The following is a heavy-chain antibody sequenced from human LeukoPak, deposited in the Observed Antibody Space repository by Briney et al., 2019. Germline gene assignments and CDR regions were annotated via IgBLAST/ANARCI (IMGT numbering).Heavy chain of an antibody. J-gene: IGHJ4*02. D-gene: IGHD2-21*02. CDR3: ARACGGDCYLSDY. V-gene: IGHV3-7*04. CDR1: GFTFSSYW. Sequence: PGGSLRLSCAASGFTFSSYWMSWVRQAPGKGLEWVANIKQDGSEKYYVDSVKGRFTISRDNAKNSLYLQMNSLRAEDTAIYYCARACGGDCYLSDYWGQGTLVTVSS. CDR2: IKQDGSEK.